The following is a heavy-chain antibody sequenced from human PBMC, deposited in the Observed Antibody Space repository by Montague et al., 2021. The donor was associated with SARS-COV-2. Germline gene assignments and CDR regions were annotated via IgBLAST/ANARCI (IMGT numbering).Heavy chain of an antibody. J-gene: IGHJ5*02. Sequence: SETLSLTCTVPGGSISSYYWSWIRQPPGKGLEWIWYIYYSGSTNYNPSLKSRVTLSVDTSKNQFSLKLSSVTAADTAVYYCARSSPDRYFDWLLFPPGWFDPWGQGTMVTVSS. CDR2: IYYSGST. CDR3: ARSSPDRYFDWLLFPPGWFDP. CDR1: GGSISSYY. V-gene: IGHV4-59*08. D-gene: IGHD3-9*01.